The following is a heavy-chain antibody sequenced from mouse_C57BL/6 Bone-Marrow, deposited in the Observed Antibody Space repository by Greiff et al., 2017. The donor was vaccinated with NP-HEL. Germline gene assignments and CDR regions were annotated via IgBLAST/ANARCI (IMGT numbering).Heavy chain of an antibody. CDR1: GYTFTEYT. D-gene: IGHD1-1*01. CDR2: FYPCSGST. J-gene: IGHJ4*01. V-gene: IGHV1-62-2*01. CDR3: AIHEHYCDSDYSMDY. Sequence: QVQLQQSGAELVKPGASVKLSCKASGYTFTEYTIHWVKQRPGQGLEWIGWFYPCSGSTKYNEKFKDKATLTVDKSSSTVYMELSRLTSEDSAVDFCAIHEHYCDSDYSMDYWGQGTSVTVSS.